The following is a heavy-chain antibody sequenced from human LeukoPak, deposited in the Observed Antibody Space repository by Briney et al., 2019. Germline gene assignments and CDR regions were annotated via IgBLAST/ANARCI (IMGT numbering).Heavy chain of an antibody. Sequence: GRSLRLSCAASGFTFSDYGMHWARQAPGKGREWVAFIRYDGSDEYYADSVKGRFTISRDNSKNTLYLQMNSLRAEDTAVYYCAKGGQWLAPGLDYWGQGTLVTVSS. D-gene: IGHD6-19*01. CDR2: IRYDGSDE. J-gene: IGHJ4*02. CDR3: AKGGQWLAPGLDY. CDR1: GFTFSDYG. V-gene: IGHV3-30*02.